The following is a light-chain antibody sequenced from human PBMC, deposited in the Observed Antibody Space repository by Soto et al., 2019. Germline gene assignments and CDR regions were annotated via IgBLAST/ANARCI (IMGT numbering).Light chain of an antibody. V-gene: IGKV4-1*01. CDR2: WAS. Sequence: DIVMTQSPDSLAVSLGERATINCRSSQSVLYSSNNKNYLGWYQQKPGQAPKLLIYWASTRESVVPDRFSGSGSGTDFTLTISSLQAEDVAVYYCQHYYSDPPWTFGQGTKVEIK. J-gene: IGKJ1*01. CDR1: QSVLYSSNNKNY. CDR3: QHYYSDPPWT.